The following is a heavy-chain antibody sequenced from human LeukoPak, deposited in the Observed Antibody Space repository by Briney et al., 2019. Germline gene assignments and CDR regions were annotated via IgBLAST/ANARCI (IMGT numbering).Heavy chain of an antibody. Sequence: QPGGSLRLSCSASGFTFSRYAMHWVRKAPGKGLEYVSAISSNGGSTYYADSVKGRFTISRDNSRNTLHLQMSSLRVEDTAVYYCARSYQRYYFDYWGQGTLVTVSS. J-gene: IGHJ4*02. CDR3: ARSYQRYYFDY. V-gene: IGHV3-64D*06. CDR2: ISSNGGST. CDR1: GFTFSRYA. D-gene: IGHD1-14*01.